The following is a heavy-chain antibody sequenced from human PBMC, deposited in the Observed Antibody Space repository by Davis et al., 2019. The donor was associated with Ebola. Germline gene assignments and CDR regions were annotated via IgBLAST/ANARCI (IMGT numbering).Heavy chain of an antibody. CDR1: GGSFSGYY. D-gene: IGHD4-17*01. Sequence: PSETLSLTCAVYGGSFSGYYWSWIRQPPGKGLEWIGEINHSGSTNYNPSLKSRVTISVDTSKNQFSLKLSSVTAADTAVYSCARGRGDYGYWGQGTLVTVSS. J-gene: IGHJ4*02. V-gene: IGHV4-34*01. CDR3: ARGRGDYGY. CDR2: INHSGST.